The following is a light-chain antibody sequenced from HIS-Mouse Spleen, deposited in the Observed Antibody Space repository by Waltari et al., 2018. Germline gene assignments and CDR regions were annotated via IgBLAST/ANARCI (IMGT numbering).Light chain of an antibody. CDR1: QGISNY. CDR2: AAS. CDR3: QTYQSDRFP. Sequence: IQMTHSPSSLSAPVGDRVTITFRASQGISNYLAWFQQKPGKAPKSLIYAASSWQSGAPSKFSGSGSGADDTLTISSLHPEDCVTYDGQTYQSDRFPLGSGTKVNI. V-gene: IGKV1-16*02. J-gene: IGKJ3*01.